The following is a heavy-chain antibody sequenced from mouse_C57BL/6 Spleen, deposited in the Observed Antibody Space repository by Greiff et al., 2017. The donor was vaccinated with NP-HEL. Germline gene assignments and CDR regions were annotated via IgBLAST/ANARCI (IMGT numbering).Heavy chain of an antibody. V-gene: IGHV1-9*01. CDR2: ILPGSGST. CDR1: GYTFTGYW. J-gene: IGHJ3*01. D-gene: IGHD4-1*01. Sequence: QVQLQQSGAELMKPGASVKLSCKATGYTFTGYWIEWVKQRPGHGLEWIGEILPGSGSTNYNEKFKSKATLTVDKSSSTAYMQLSSLTSEDSAVYYCAPNWEWFAYWGQGTLVTVSA. CDR3: APNWEWFAY.